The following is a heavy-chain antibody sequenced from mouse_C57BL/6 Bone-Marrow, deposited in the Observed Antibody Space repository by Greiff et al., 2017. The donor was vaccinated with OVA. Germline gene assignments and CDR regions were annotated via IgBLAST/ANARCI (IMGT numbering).Heavy chain of an antibody. Sequence: EVQLVESGEGLVKPGGSLKLSCAASGFTFSGYAMSWVRQTPEKRLEWVAYISSGGDYIYYADTVKGRVTISRDNARKTLYLQMSRLKSEDTALYYCTKERGNYYGLYCYFDVWGTGTTVTVSS. V-gene: IGHV5-9-1*02. D-gene: IGHD1-1*01. CDR2: ISSGGDYI. CDR1: GFTFSGYA. J-gene: IGHJ1*03. CDR3: TKERGNYYGLYCYFDV.